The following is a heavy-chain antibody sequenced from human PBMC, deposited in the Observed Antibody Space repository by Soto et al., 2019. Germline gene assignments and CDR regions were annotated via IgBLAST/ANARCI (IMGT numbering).Heavy chain of an antibody. V-gene: IGHV1-18*01. D-gene: IGHD2-15*01. Sequence: QVQLVQSGAEVKKPGASVKVSCKASGYTFTSYGISWVRQAPGQGLEWMGWISAYNGNTNYAQKLQGRVTMTTDTSTSTADMELRSLRSDDTAVYYCARSDIVVVVAAPDLDYWGQGTLVTVSS. CDR2: ISAYNGNT. CDR3: ARSDIVVVVAAPDLDY. J-gene: IGHJ4*02. CDR1: GYTFTSYG.